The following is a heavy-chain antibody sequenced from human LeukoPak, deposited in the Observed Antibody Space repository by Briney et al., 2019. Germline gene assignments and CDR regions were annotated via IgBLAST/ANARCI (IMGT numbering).Heavy chain of an antibody. J-gene: IGHJ5*02. Sequence: SQTLSLTCTVSGGSISSGGYYWSWIRQHPGKGLEWIGYIYYSGSTYYNPSLKSRVTISVGTSKNQFSLKLSSVTAADTAVYYCARDGYGDLRGFDPWGQGTLVTVSS. CDR2: IYYSGST. D-gene: IGHD4-17*01. CDR1: GGSISSGGYY. V-gene: IGHV4-31*03. CDR3: ARDGYGDLRGFDP.